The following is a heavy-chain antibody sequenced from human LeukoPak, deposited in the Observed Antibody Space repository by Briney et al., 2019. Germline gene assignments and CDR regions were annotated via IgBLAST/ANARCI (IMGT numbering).Heavy chain of an antibody. V-gene: IGHV1-69*13. D-gene: IGHD1-1*01. J-gene: IGHJ6*02. CDR3: TTWNYYYYGMDV. Sequence: GASVKVSCKASGGTFSSYAISWVRQAPGQGLEWMGGIIPIFGTANYAQKFQGRVTITADESTSTAYMELSSLRSEDTAVYYCTTWNYYYYGMDVWGQGTTVTVSS. CDR1: GGTFSSYA. CDR2: IIPIFGTA.